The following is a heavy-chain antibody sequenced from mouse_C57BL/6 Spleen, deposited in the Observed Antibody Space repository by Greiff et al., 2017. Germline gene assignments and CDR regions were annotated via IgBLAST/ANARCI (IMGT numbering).Heavy chain of an antibody. CDR3: ARMSGKIGYGYDGDYFDY. D-gene: IGHD2-2*01. CDR2: IHPNSGST. Sequence: QVQLQQPGAELVKPGASVKLSCKASGYTFTSYWMHWVKQRPGQGLEWIGMIHPNSGSTNYNEKFKSKATLTVDTSSSTAYMQLSSLTSEDSAGYYCARMSGKIGYGYDGDYFDYWGQGTTLTGSS. V-gene: IGHV1-64*01. J-gene: IGHJ2*01. CDR1: GYTFTSYW.